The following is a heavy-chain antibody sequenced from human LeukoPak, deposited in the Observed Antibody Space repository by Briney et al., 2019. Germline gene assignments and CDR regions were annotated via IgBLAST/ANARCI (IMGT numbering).Heavy chain of an antibody. CDR3: ATSFDSSVYYFDY. CDR2: IQPGDSKT. Sequence: GESLNISCKGSGYSFTSYWIGWVRQMPGKGLEWLGIIQPGDSKTRYSPSFQGQVNLSVDKSINTAYLHWSSLEASDTAIFYCATSFDSSVYYFDYWGRGTLVTVSS. CDR1: GYSFTSYW. D-gene: IGHD3-22*01. J-gene: IGHJ4*02. V-gene: IGHV5-51*01.